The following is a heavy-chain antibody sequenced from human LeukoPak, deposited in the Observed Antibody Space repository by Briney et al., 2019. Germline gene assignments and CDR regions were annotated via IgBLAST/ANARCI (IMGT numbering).Heavy chain of an antibody. J-gene: IGHJ4*02. Sequence: GASVKVSCKASGYTFTTYGVSWVRQAPGQGREWMGWISTYNGNTKYAQKHQGRVTMTTDTSTSTAYMELRSLTSDDSALYYCASDFDTRTWYDYWGQGTLVTV. V-gene: IGHV1-18*01. CDR2: ISTYNGNT. CDR3: ASDFDTRTWYDY. D-gene: IGHD6-13*01. CDR1: GYTFTTYG.